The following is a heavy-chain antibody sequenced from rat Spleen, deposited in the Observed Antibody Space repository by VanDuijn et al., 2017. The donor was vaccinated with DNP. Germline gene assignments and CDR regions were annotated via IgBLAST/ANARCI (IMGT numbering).Heavy chain of an antibody. Sequence: QIQLQQSGAELAKPDSSVKISCKASGNTFITDYFAWIKQTTGQGLEYIGYIHTRSGGTDSNEKFKDKATLTVDKSSSTAFMQLSGLTPDDSAVYYCARGGDGIWFAHWGQGTLVTVSS. J-gene: IGHJ3*01. CDR2: IHTRSGGT. D-gene: IGHD1-1*01. CDR3: ARGGDGIWFAH. V-gene: IGHV1-43*01. CDR1: GNTFITDY.